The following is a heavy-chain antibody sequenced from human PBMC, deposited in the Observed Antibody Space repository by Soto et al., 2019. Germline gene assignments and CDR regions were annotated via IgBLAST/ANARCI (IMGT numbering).Heavy chain of an antibody. Sequence: ASVKVSCKASGYTFTSYAMHWVRQAPGQRLEWMGWINAGNGNTKYSQKFQGRVTITRDTSASTAYMELSSLRSEDTAVYYCARVGHSYGSFDYWGQGTLVTVSS. CDR3: ARVGHSYGSFDY. D-gene: IGHD5-18*01. CDR2: INAGNGNT. J-gene: IGHJ4*02. V-gene: IGHV1-3*01. CDR1: GYTFTSYA.